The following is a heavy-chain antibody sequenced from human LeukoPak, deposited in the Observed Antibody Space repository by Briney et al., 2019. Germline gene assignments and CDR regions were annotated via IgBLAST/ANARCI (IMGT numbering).Heavy chain of an antibody. CDR3: ARLSQFGVLRFSYYMDV. CDR2: IYHSGST. J-gene: IGHJ6*03. CDR1: GYSISSGYY. V-gene: IGHV4-38-2*02. Sequence: SETLSLTCTVSGYSISSGYYWGWIRQPPGKGLEWTGSIYHSGSTYYNPSLKSRVTISVDTSKNQFSLKLSSVTAADTAVYYCARLSQFGVLRFSYYMDVWGKGTTVTVSS. D-gene: IGHD3-3*01.